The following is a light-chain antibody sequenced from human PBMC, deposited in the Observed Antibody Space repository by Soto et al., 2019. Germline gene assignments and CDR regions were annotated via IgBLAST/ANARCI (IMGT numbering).Light chain of an antibody. Sequence: DIQMTQSPSTLSASVGDRVTITCRASQYISNWVAWYQQKPGKAPKLLIYDASTLESGVPSRFSGRASGTEFTLTIGSLQPHDFATYYCQQYNSYHTFGQGTKLEIK. CDR3: QQYNSYHT. J-gene: IGKJ2*01. CDR2: DAS. CDR1: QYISNW. V-gene: IGKV1-5*01.